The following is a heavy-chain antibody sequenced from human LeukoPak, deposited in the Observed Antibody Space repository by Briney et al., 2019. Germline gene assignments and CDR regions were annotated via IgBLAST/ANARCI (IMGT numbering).Heavy chain of an antibody. CDR1: GFTFSSYA. J-gene: IGHJ1*01. CDR2: ISGSGGST. V-gene: IGHV3-23*01. D-gene: IGHD3-3*01. CDR3: AKPLYDFWSGYHQYFQH. Sequence: GGSLRLSCAASGFTFSSYAMSWVRQAPGKGLEWVSAISGSGGSTYYADSVKGRFTISRDNSKNTLYLQTNSLRAEDTAVYYCAKPLYDFWSGYHQYFQHWGQGTLVTVSS.